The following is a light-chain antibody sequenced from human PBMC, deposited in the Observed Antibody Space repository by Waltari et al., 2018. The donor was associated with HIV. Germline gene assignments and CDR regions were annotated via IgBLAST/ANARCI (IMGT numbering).Light chain of an antibody. Sequence: IQLTQSPFSLSASIGDKVPITCRASQSLSDFLHWYQQKPGKPPKLLIHGGSTLESGVPSRFSGSGSDTDYTLTISSLQPDDFATYYCLQSRSIPLTFGPGTKV. J-gene: IGKJ3*01. V-gene: IGKV1-39*01. CDR2: GGS. CDR1: QSLSDF. CDR3: LQSRSIPLT.